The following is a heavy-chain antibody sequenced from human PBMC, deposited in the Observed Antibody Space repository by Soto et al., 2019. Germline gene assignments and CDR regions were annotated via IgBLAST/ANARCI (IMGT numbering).Heavy chain of an antibody. CDR2: IIPIFGTA. CDR3: ARMNYYYDSSGYLN. V-gene: IGHV1-69*13. CDR1: GGTFSSYA. D-gene: IGHD3-22*01. J-gene: IGHJ4*02. Sequence: GASVKVSCKASGGTFSSYAISWVRQAPGQGLEWMGGIIPIFGTANYAQKFQGRVTITADESTSTAYMELSSLRSEDTAVYYCARMNYYYDSSGYLNWGQGTLVTVSS.